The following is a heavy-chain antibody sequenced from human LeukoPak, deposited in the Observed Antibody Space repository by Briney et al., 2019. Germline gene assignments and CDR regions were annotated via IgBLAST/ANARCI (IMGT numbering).Heavy chain of an antibody. CDR2: INPSGGST. CDR3: ARSGYDSSGYGDY. V-gene: IGHV1-46*01. CDR1: GYTFTSYH. Sequence: ASVKVSCKASGYTFTSYHMHWVRQAPGQGLEWMGIINPSGGSTDYAQKFQGRVTMTRDTSTSTVYMEVRSLRSEDTAVYYCARSGYDSSGYGDYWGQGTLVTVS. J-gene: IGHJ4*02. D-gene: IGHD3-22*01.